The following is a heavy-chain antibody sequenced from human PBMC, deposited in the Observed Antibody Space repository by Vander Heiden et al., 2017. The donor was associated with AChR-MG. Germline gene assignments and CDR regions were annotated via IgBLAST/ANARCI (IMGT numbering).Heavy chain of an antibody. Sequence: QVQLVQSGAEVKKPGSSVKVSCRASGCPFSSYAISCVGKAPGQGREGMGRIIPILGRANYEKKVQGRVTMTADKSTSTAYMELSSLRSEDTAVYYCARETRPRIAAAGSSRYYYGMDVWGQGTTVTVSS. D-gene: IGHD6-13*01. J-gene: IGHJ6*02. CDR2: IIPILGRA. V-gene: IGHV1-69*04. CDR3: ARETRPRIAAAGSSRYYYGMDV. CDR1: GCPFSSYA.